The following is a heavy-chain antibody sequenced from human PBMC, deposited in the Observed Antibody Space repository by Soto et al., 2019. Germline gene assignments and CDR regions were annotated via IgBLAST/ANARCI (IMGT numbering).Heavy chain of an antibody. Sequence: EVQLLESGGGLVQPGGSLRLSCTASGFTFSTYAMSWVRQAPGKGLEWVSTISDSGSTYYADSVKGRFTISRDNSKNTLYLEMNSLRAEDTAVYYCAKDKGGRYCSRTSCLYSFDYWGQGCLVTVSS. D-gene: IGHD2-2*01. V-gene: IGHV3-23*01. CDR1: GFTFSTYA. J-gene: IGHJ4*02. CDR3: AKDKGGRYCSRTSCLYSFDY. CDR2: ISDSGST.